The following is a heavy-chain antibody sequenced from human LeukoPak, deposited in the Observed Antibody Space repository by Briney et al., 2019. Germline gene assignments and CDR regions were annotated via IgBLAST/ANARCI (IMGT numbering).Heavy chain of an antibody. V-gene: IGHV3-23*01. CDR1: GFTFSSYA. CDR3: AKDQEGSSYGLFDY. CDR2: ISGGGGST. D-gene: IGHD3-16*01. Sequence: PGGSLRLSCAASGFTFSSYAMSWVRLAPGKGLEWVSGISGGGGSTYYADSVKGRFTSSRDNSKNTLFLQMNSLRAEDTAVYYCAKDQEGSSYGLFDYWGQGTLVTVSS. J-gene: IGHJ4*02.